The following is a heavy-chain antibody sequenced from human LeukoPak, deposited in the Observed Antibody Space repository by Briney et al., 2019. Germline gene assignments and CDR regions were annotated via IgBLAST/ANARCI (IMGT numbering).Heavy chain of an antibody. V-gene: IGHV3-23*01. CDR3: AKSDTGGNYFPFDY. J-gene: IGHJ4*02. CDR1: GFTFRNDG. Sequence: PGGSLRLSCAASGFTFRNDGMSWVRQAPGKGLEWVSSISGSGRTTYYTDSVKGRFSISRDNSKGTLYLQMDSLRDEDTAVYYCAKSDTGGNYFPFDYWGQGTLVTVSS. CDR2: ISGSGRTT. D-gene: IGHD3-22*01.